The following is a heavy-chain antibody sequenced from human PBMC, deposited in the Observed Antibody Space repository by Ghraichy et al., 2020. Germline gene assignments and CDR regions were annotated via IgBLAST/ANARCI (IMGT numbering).Heavy chain of an antibody. J-gene: IGHJ4*02. CDR1: GFDFSSYG. V-gene: IGHV3-48*03. CDR3: ARGGNFHHFDY. D-gene: IGHD4-23*01. CDR2: ISSSGISI. Sequence: LSLTCAASGFDFSSYGMNWVRRAPGKGLEWISHISSSGISIFYADAVKGRFTISRDNAKNSLYLQMASLRVEDAAVYYCARGGNFHHFDYWGQGTMVTVSS.